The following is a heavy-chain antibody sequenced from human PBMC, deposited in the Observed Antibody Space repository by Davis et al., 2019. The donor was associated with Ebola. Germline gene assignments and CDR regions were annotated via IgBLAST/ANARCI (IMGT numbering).Heavy chain of an antibody. D-gene: IGHD6-13*01. CDR2: IYYSGST. CDR3: ARRGTSGWYVFYFFDS. V-gene: IGHV4-39*01. Sequence: MPSETLSLTCTVSGGSISSSSYYWGWIRQPPGKGLEWIGYIYYSGSTNYNPSLKSRVTISLDTSKNQFSLKLNSVTAADTAVYYCARRGTSGWYVFYFFDSWGQGTLVTVSS. J-gene: IGHJ4*02. CDR1: GGSISSSSYY.